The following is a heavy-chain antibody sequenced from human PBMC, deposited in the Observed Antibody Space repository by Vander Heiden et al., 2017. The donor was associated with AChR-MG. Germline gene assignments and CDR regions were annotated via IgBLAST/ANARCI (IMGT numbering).Heavy chain of an antibody. J-gene: IGHJ6*02. V-gene: IGHV3-33*01. D-gene: IGHD6-6*01. CDR3: ARVGSSTRLRFYYYGMDV. Sequence: QVQLVESGGGVVPPGRSLRLSCAASGFPFRRYGMHWVRQAPGKGLEGVAVIGYDGSKKYYADTVKGRFTISRDNSKNTLYLQMNSLRAEDTAVYYCARVGSSTRLRFYYYGMDVWGQGTTVTVSS. CDR2: IGYDGSKK. CDR1: GFPFRRYG.